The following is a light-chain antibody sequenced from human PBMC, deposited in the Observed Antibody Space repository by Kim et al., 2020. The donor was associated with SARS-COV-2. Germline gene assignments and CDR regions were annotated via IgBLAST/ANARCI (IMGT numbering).Light chain of an antibody. J-gene: IGKJ5*01. CDR3: QQRSDWPPS. V-gene: IGKV3-11*01. Sequence: LSPGEGATLSCRASQSVSSYLAWYQQKPGQSPRLLIYDASDRATGIPARFSGSGSGTDFTLTISSLEPEDFAVYYCQQRSDWPPSFGQGTRLEIK. CDR1: QSVSSY. CDR2: DAS.